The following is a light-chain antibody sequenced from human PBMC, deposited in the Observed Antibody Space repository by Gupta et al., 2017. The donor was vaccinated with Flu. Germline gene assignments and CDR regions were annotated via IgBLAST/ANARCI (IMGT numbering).Light chain of an antibody. V-gene: IGLV6-57*01. CDR2: EDN. CDR3: QSYDSSFWV. CDR1: SGSIASNY. J-gene: IGLJ3*02. Sequence: NFMLTQPHSVAESPGKTVTMPCTRSSGSIASNYVQWYQQRPGSSPHTVIYEDNQRPSGVPYRFSGSIDSSSNSASLTISELKTEDEADYYCQSYDSSFWVFGGGTKLTVL.